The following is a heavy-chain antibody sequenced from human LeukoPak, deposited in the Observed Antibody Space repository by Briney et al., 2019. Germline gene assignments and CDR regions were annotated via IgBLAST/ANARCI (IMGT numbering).Heavy chain of an antibody. V-gene: IGHV3-21*04. D-gene: IGHD3-22*01. J-gene: IGHJ4*02. CDR2: ISSSSSYI. CDR3: ARGPYYYDSSGYYDY. Sequence: GGSLRLSCAASGFTFSSYSMNWVRQPPGKGLEWVSSISSSSSYIYYADSVKGRFTISRDNSKNTLYLQMNSLRAEDTAVYYCARGPYYYDSSGYYDYWGQGTLVTVSS. CDR1: GFTFSSYS.